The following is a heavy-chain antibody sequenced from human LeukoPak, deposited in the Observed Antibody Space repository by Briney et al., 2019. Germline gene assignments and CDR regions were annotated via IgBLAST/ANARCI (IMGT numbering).Heavy chain of an antibody. CDR2: MYYSGST. CDR1: GGSISSYY. Sequence: TLSLTCTVSGGSISSYYWTWIRQPPGKGLQWIGYMYYSGSTKYSPSLESRVTISLDTSKNHFSLKVNSVTAADTAVYYCARQERGRYDYWGQGTLVTVSS. D-gene: IGHD1-26*01. V-gene: IGHV4-59*08. CDR3: ARQERGRYDY. J-gene: IGHJ4*02.